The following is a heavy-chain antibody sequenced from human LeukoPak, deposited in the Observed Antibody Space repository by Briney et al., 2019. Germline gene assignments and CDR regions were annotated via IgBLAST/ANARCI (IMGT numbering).Heavy chain of an antibody. J-gene: IGHJ4*02. CDR2: ISSSGGST. D-gene: IGHD3-16*02. CDR1: GFTFSSYG. CDR3: AKDGYYDYVWGSYRDY. V-gene: IGHV3-23*01. Sequence: GGSLRLSCAASGFTFSSYGMSWVRQAPGKGLEWVSAISSSGGSTYYADSVKGRFTISRDNSKNTLYLQMNSLRAEDTAVYYCAKDGYYDYVWGSYRDYWGQGTLVTVSS.